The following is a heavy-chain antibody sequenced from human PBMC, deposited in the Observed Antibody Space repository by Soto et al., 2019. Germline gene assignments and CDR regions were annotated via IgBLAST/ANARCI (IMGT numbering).Heavy chain of an antibody. V-gene: IGHV5-10-1*01. D-gene: IGHD2-15*01. CDR3: ARXVVVAATHYYYYYGMDV. J-gene: IGHJ6*02. CDR1: GYSFTIYW. CDR2: IDPSDSYT. Sequence: PGESLKISCKGSGYSFTIYWISWVRQMPGKGLEWMGRIDPSDSYTNYSPSFQGHVTISADKSISTAYLQWSSLKASDTAMYYCARXVVVAATHYYYYYGMDVWGQGATVTVSS.